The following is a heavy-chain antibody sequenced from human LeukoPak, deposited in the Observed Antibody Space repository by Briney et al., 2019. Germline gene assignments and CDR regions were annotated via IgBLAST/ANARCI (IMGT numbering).Heavy chain of an antibody. D-gene: IGHD2-15*01. V-gene: IGHV3-23*01. Sequence: GGSLRLSCAASGFTFNSYAMSWVRQVPGKGLEWVSVISGSDDTTHYADSVKGRFTISRDNPKNTLFLQMDSLRAEDTAVYYCAKGASGCCYSPGDVWGKGTTVTVSS. CDR2: ISGSDDTT. J-gene: IGHJ6*04. CDR1: GFTFNSYA. CDR3: AKGASGCCYSPGDV.